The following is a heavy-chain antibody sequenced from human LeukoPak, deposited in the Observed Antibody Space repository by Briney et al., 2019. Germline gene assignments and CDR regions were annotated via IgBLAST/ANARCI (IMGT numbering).Heavy chain of an antibody. D-gene: IGHD3-16*02. V-gene: IGHV1-2*06. CDR3: ARGPYDYVWGNYRYTAASFDY. J-gene: IGHJ4*02. CDR1: GYTFTAYD. CDR2: INPNRGGT. Sequence: GASLKLSCNASGYTFTAYDMHWVRQAPGQGLEWMGRINPNRGGTTYAKHFQGRVTMTRDTCISTAYLDLSSLRPDDTAMYYCARGPYDYVWGNYRYTAASFDYWGQGTLVTVSS.